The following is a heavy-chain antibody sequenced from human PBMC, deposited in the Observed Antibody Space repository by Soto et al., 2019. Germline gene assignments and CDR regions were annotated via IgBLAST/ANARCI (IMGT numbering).Heavy chain of an antibody. CDR2: MNPYSGNT. CDR3: ARRKERSGPHYFDY. Sequence: GASVKVSCKASGYTFTTYDISWVRQATGQGLEWMGWMNPYSGNTGYAQKFQGRVTVTRNTSISTVYMELSGLRPDDTAVYYCARRKERSGPHYFDYWGQGILVTVSS. V-gene: IGHV1-8*01. J-gene: IGHJ4*02. D-gene: IGHD6-25*01. CDR1: GYTFTTYD.